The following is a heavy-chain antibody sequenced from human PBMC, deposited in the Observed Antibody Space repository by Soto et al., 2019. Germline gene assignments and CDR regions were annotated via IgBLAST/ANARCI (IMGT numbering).Heavy chain of an antibody. J-gene: IGHJ5*01. V-gene: IGHV3-66*01. CDR2: IYSGGST. CDR3: ARDHRWGYEYGDYGDS. CDR1: GFTVSSNY. Sequence: GGSLRLSCAASGFTVSSNYMSWVRQAPGKGLEWVSVIYSGGSTYYADSVKGRFTISRDNSKNTLYLQMNSLRAEDTAFYYCARDHRWGYEYGDYGDSWGHGTLVTVSS. D-gene: IGHD4-17*01.